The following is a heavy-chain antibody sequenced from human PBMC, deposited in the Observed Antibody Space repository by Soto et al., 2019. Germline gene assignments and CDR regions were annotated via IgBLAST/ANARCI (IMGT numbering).Heavy chain of an antibody. CDR2: IYYSGST. V-gene: IGHV4-61*01. D-gene: IGHD2-15*01. CDR3: SRVVVPPKDASDI. CDR1: GGSVSSGSCY. Sequence: PSETLSLTCTVSGGSVSSGSCYWSWIRQPPGKGLEWIGYIYYSGSTNYNPSLKSRVTISVVTSKNQFSLKLSSVTAADTAVYYCSRVVVPPKDASDIWGQGPMVTVSS. J-gene: IGHJ3*02.